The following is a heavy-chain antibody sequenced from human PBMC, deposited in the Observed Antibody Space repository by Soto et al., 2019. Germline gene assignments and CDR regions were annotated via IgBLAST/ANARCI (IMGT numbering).Heavy chain of an antibody. D-gene: IGHD6-19*01. CDR2: ISSSGSTI. CDR1: VFTFSDYY. Sequence: PGRSLRLSCAASVFTFSDYYMSWIRQSPGKGLEWVSYISSSGSTIYYADSVKGRFTISRGNSKNTLSLQMNSLRAEDTAVYYCEREQGTGWYRVADYWGQGTLVTVSS. CDR3: EREQGTGWYRVADY. V-gene: IGHV3-11*04. J-gene: IGHJ4*02.